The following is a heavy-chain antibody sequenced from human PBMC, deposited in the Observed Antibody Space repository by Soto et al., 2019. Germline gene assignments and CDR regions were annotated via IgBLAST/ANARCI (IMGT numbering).Heavy chain of an antibody. CDR3: ARVSRNTGTIQDNWFDP. D-gene: IGHD1-7*01. V-gene: IGHV1-46*01. CDR1: GYTSTSYY. Sequence: ASVKVSCKASGYTSTSYYIHWVRQAPGQGLEWMGIINPSSGGTSYAQKFEGRVLMTRDTSTSTVYMELSSLRSDDTAVYYCARVSRNTGTIQDNWFDPWGQGTLVTVSS. J-gene: IGHJ5*02. CDR2: INPSSGGT.